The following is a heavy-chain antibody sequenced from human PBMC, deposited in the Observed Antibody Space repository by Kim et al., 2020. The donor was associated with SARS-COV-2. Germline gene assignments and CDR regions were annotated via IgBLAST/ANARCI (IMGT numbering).Heavy chain of an antibody. CDR3: ARDHNYYYGSGSYPDY. J-gene: IGHJ4*02. Sequence: SVKGRLPISRDNAKNSLYLQMNSLRAEDTAVYYCARDHNYYYGSGSYPDYWGQGTLVTVSS. D-gene: IGHD3-10*01. V-gene: IGHV3-11*06.